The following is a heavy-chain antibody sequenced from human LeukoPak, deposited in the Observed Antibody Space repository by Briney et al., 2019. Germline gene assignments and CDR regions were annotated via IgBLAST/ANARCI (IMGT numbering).Heavy chain of an antibody. V-gene: IGHV4-38-2*02. CDR3: ARENVVAQGTFDY. D-gene: IGHD2-21*01. J-gene: IGHJ4*02. CDR2: MYQTGSS. Sequence: SETLSLTCSVSGYSIGSGHYWGWIRQPPGKGLEWIGSMYQTGSSYYSPSLKGRVTISLDTSKNQISLKLTFVTAADTAFYFCARENVVAQGTFDYWGQGALVTVSS. CDR1: GYSIGSGHY.